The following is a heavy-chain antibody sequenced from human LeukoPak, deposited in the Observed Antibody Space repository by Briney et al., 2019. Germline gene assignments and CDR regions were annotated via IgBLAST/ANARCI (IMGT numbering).Heavy chain of an antibody. Sequence: GGSLRLSCAASGFTFSNYAIHWVRQAPGKGLEWVAVISYDGSYKDYADSVKGRFTISRDNSKNTLYLQMNSLRAEDTAVYYCARNDAYYYDSSGYFAFDYWGQGTLVTVSS. CDR1: GFTFSNYA. CDR2: ISYDGSYK. D-gene: IGHD3-22*01. V-gene: IGHV3-30*04. J-gene: IGHJ4*02. CDR3: ARNDAYYYDSSGYFAFDY.